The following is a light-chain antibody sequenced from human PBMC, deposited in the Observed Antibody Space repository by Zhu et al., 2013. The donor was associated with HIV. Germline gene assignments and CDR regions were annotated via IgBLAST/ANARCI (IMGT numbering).Light chain of an antibody. CDR1: SSNIGNNY. J-gene: IGLJ2*01. CDR3: LAWDTSLSGVI. CDR2: DND. V-gene: IGLV1-51*01. Sequence: QSVLTQPPSVSAAPGQKVTISCSGSSSNIGNNYVSWYQQLPGTAPKLLIYDNDQRLSGIPDRFSASKSGTSATLGITGLQTGDEADYFCLAWDTSLSGVIFGAGTKVTVL.